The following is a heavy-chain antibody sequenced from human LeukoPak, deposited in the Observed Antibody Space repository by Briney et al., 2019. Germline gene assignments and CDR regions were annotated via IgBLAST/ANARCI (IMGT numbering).Heavy chain of an antibody. CDR2: INPNSGGT. CDR3: ARVASTTRRHDAFDI. V-gene: IGHV1-2*02. J-gene: IGHJ3*02. Sequence: GASVKVSCKASGYTFTGYYMHWVRQAPGQGLEWMGWINPNSGGTIYAQKFQGRVTMTRDTSISTAYMELSSLTSDDTAVYYCARVASTTRRHDAFDIWGQGTLVTVSS. D-gene: IGHD1-1*01. CDR1: GYTFTGYY.